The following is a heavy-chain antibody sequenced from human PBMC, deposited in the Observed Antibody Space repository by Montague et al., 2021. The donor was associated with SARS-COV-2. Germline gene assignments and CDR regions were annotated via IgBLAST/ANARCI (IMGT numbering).Heavy chain of an antibody. CDR3: ASSYYYGSGTYVYNYYMDV. V-gene: IGHV4-39*01. Sequence: SETLSLTCTVSGGSVSSSPYYWGWIRQPPGRGLEWVGSISYSGRIYFSPSLKSRLTISVDSSENQFSLRLSSVTAADTAVYYCASSYYYGSGTYVYNYYMDVWGKGTTVTVSS. D-gene: IGHD3-10*01. CDR1: GGSVSSSPYY. J-gene: IGHJ6*03. CDR2: ISYSGRI.